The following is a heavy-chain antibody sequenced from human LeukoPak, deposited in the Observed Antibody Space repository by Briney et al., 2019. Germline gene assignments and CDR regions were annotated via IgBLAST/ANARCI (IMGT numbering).Heavy chain of an antibody. J-gene: IGHJ4*02. CDR3: ATGSYGQGSLDY. CDR2: FDPEDGKT. D-gene: IGHD1-26*01. CDR1: GYTLTELS. Sequence: ASVTLSRTFSGYTLTELSMHWVRQAPGKGLEWMGGFDPEDGKTIYAQKFQGRVTMTEDTSTDTAYMELSSLRSEDTAVYYCATGSYGQGSLDYWGQGTLVTVSS. V-gene: IGHV1-24*01.